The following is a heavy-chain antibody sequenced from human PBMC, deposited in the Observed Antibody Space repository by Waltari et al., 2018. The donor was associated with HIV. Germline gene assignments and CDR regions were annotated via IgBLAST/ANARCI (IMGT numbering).Heavy chain of an antibody. CDR1: GYSISTAYY. J-gene: IGHJ4*02. CDR3: AREDGHYIQVPGI. V-gene: IGHV4-38-2*01. D-gene: IGHD1-20*01. Sequence: QVQLQESGPGLVKPSETLSLTCAVSGYSISTAYYWGWIRQPPGKGLQWIGNVYHSGSTYFIPSLKSRVTISVDTSKNQFSLKLTSVTAADTAVYYCAREDGHYIQVPGIWGQGALVTVSS. CDR2: VYHSGST.